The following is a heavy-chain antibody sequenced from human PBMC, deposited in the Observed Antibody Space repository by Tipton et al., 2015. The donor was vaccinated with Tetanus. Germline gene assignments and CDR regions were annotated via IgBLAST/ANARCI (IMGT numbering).Heavy chain of an antibody. CDR3: ARHSGWYNFFTGVDA. J-gene: IGHJ6*02. CDR1: GGSISSTDYY. CDR2: MYHSGQA. D-gene: IGHD6-19*01. V-gene: IGHV4-30-4*01. Sequence: TLSLTCSVSGGSISSTDYYWSWIRQPPGKGLEWIGYMYHSGQAYYNSSLKSRVVILVDTSKNQFSLKLSSVTAADTAVYYCARHSGWYNFFTGVDAWGQGTAVTVSS.